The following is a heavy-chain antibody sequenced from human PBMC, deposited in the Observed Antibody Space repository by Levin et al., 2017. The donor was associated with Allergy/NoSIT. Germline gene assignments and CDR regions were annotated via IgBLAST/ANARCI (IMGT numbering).Heavy chain of an antibody. CDR2: FDPEDGET. J-gene: IGHJ3*02. CDR3: ATVLAAAAGPNDAFDI. Sequence: GESLKISCKVSGYTLTELSMHWVRQAPGKGLEWMGGFDPEDGETIYAQKFQGRVTMTEDTSTDTAYMELSSLRSEDTAVYYCATVLAAAAGPNDAFDIWGQGTMVTVSS. D-gene: IGHD6-13*01. V-gene: IGHV1-24*01. CDR1: GYTLTELS.